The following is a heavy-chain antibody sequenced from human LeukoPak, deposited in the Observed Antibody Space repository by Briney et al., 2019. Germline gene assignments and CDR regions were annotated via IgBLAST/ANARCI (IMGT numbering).Heavy chain of an antibody. Sequence: SQTLSLTCTVSGGSISSGDYYWSWIRQPPGKGLEWIGYSYYSGSTNANPSLKSRVTISVDTSKNQFSLRLSSVTAADTAVYYCARHQYGGYFHHWGQGTLVTVSS. J-gene: IGHJ1*01. V-gene: IGHV4-61*08. CDR2: SYYSGST. CDR3: ARHQYGGYFHH. D-gene: IGHD3-16*01. CDR1: GGSISSGDYY.